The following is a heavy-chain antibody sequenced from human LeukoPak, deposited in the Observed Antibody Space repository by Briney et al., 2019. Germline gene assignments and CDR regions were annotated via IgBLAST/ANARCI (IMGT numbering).Heavy chain of an antibody. CDR1: GFTFSSYA. J-gene: IGHJ6*02. D-gene: IGHD3-22*01. CDR3: ARDGPYYYDSSGYPYYYYYGMDV. CDR2: ISYDGSNK. V-gene: IGHV3-30-3*01. Sequence: PGGSLRLSCAASGFTFSSYAMHWVRQAPGKGLEWVAVISYDGSNKYYADSVMGRFTISRDNSKNTLYLQMNSLRAEDTAVYYCARDGPYYYDSSGYPYYYYYGMDVWGQGTTVTVSS.